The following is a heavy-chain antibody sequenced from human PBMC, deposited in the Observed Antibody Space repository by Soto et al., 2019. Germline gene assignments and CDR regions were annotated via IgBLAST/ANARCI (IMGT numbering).Heavy chain of an antibody. CDR1: GFTFSSYG. CDR3: AKETYSGPLDY. V-gene: IGHV3-30*18. D-gene: IGHD2-15*01. Sequence: QAQLVESGGSVVQPGRSLRLSCAASGFTFSSYGMNWVCQAPGKRLEWVAVISYDRSNKYYADSVKDRFTISRDNSKNTLYLQMTSLRAEDTAVYYCAKETYSGPLDYWGQGTLVTVSS. CDR2: ISYDRSNK. J-gene: IGHJ4*02.